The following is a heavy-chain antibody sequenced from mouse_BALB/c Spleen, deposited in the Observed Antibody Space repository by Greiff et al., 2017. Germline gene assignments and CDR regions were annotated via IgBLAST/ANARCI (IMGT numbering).Heavy chain of an antibody. CDR2: ISSGGGST. V-gene: IGHV5-12-1*01. D-gene: IGHD2-1*01. CDR3: ARQDYGNSSMDY. Sequence: DVHLVESGGGLVKPGGSLKLSCAASGFAFSSYDMSWVRQTPEKRLEWVAYISSGGGSTYYPDTVKGRFTISRDNAKNTLYLQMSSLKSEDTAMYYCARQDYGNSSMDYWGQGTSVTVSS. J-gene: IGHJ4*01. CDR1: GFAFSSYD.